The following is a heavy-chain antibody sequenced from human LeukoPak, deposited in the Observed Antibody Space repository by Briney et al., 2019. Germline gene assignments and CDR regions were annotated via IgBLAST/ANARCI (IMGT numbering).Heavy chain of an antibody. CDR1: GFTFSNYW. J-gene: IGHJ4*02. CDR2: INSDGSGP. V-gene: IGHV3-74*01. CDR3: ARDVYGLGDY. Sequence: GGSLRLSCVDSGFTFSNYWMHWVRQAPEKGLMWVSKINSDGSGPDYADSVKGRFTISRDNAKNTLYLQMNSLRAEDTAVYYCARDVYGLGDYWGQGTLVTVSS. D-gene: IGHD1-14*01.